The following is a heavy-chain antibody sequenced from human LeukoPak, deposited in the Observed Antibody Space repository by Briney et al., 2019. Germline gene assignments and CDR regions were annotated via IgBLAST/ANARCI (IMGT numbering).Heavy chain of an antibody. V-gene: IGHV3-30*02. Sequence: GGSLRLSCAASGFTFSSYGMHWVRQAPGKGLEWVAFIRYDGSNKYYADSVKGRFTISRDNSKDTLYLQMNSLRAEDTAVYYCAKPLGYCSSTSCYDYFDYWSQGTLVTVSS. J-gene: IGHJ4*02. CDR3: AKPLGYCSSTSCYDYFDY. CDR2: IRYDGSNK. CDR1: GFTFSSYG. D-gene: IGHD2-2*01.